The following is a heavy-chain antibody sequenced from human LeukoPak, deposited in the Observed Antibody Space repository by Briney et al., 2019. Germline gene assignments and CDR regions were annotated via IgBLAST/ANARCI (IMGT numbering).Heavy chain of an antibody. V-gene: IGHV3-7*01. D-gene: IGHD6-13*01. Sequence: GGSLRLSCAASGFTFSSYWMTWVRQAPGNGLEWVANIRKDGSEKYYVDSVKGRFTISRDNAKKSLYLQMNSLRAEDTAVYYCARVGSSWYVVDPWGQGTLVTVSS. CDR2: IRKDGSEK. CDR3: ARVGSSWYVVDP. J-gene: IGHJ5*02. CDR1: GFTFSSYW.